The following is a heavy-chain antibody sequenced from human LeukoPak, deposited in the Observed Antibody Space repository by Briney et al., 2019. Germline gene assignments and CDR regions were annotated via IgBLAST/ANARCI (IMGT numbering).Heavy chain of an antibody. J-gene: IGHJ4*02. CDR1: GFTFSSYS. D-gene: IGHD2-2*01. Sequence: GGSLRLSCAASGFTFSSYSMNWVRQAPGKGLEWVSSISSSSSSYIYYADSVKGRFTIYRDNAKNSLYLQMNSLRAEDTAVYYCARLVVPAAIPSDYWGQGTLVTVSS. CDR3: ARLVVPAAIPSDY. CDR2: ISSSSSSYI. V-gene: IGHV3-21*01.